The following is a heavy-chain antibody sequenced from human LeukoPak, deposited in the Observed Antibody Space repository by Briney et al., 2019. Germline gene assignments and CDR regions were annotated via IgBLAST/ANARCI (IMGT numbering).Heavy chain of an antibody. J-gene: IGHJ5*02. CDR1: GSTFSSYA. Sequence: GGSLRLSCAASGSTFSSYAMSWVRQAPGKGLEWVSSISSSSSYIYYADSVKGRFAISRDNAKNSLYLQMNSLRAEDTAVYYCARALTTVTGNWFDPWGQGTLVTVSS. V-gene: IGHV3-21*01. CDR3: ARALTTVTGNWFDP. CDR2: ISSSSSYI. D-gene: IGHD4-17*01.